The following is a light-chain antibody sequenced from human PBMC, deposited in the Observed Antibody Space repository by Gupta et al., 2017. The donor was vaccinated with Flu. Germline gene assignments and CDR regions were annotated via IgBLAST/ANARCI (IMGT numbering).Light chain of an antibody. CDR3: SSYTSSSTYV. CDR2: EVS. V-gene: IGLV2-18*02. CDR1: SSDVGTYNR. Sequence: QSALTQPPSVSGSPVQSVTISCTGTSSDVGTYNRVSWYQLPPGTAPKLMIYEVSNRPSGVPDRFSGSKSGNTASLTISGLQGEDEADYYCSSYTSSSTYVFGTGTKVTVL. J-gene: IGLJ1*01.